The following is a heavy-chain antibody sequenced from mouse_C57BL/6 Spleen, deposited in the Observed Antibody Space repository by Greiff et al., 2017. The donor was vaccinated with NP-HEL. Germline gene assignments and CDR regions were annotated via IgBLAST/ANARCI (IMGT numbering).Heavy chain of an antibody. CDR1: GYTFTSYW. CDR3: ARKIYYDYDDYYAMDY. V-gene: IGHV1-64*01. CDR2: IHPNSGST. Sequence: QVQLQQPGAELVKPGASVKLSCKASGYTFTSYWMHWVKQRPGQGLAWIGMIHPNSGSTNYNEKFKSKATLTVDKSSSTAYMQLSSLTSEDSAVYYCARKIYYDYDDYYAMDYWGQGTSVTVSS. J-gene: IGHJ4*01. D-gene: IGHD2-4*01.